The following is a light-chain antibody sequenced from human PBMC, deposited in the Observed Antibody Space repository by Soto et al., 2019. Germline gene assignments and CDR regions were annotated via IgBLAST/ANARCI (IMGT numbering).Light chain of an antibody. CDR2: DAS. V-gene: IGKV3-11*01. J-gene: IGKJ1*01. CDR3: QQRSNWPRTWT. CDR1: QSVSSY. Sequence: MVFTPSPANLSFSPWSRSTLYCSSSQSVSSYLAWYQQKPGQAPRLLIYDASNRATGIPARFSGSGSGTDFTLTISSLEPEDFAVYYCQQRSNWPRTWTFGQGTKVDIK.